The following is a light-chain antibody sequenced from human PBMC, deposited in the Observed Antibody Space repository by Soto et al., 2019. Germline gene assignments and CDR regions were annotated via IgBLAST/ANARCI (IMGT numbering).Light chain of an antibody. CDR2: AAS. CDR1: ESIARH. Sequence: DIQMTQSPSSLSASVGDRVPITCRASESIARHLTWYQQKPGKAPKLLIYAASSLQNGVPSGFRGGGSGTDFTLTISNRQPEDFATYYCQQSYSTLALLFGRGTGLEIK. J-gene: IGKJ5*01. CDR3: QQSYSTLALL. V-gene: IGKV1-39*01.